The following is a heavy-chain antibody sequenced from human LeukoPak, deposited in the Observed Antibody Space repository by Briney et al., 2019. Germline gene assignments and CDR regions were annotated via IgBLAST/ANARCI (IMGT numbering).Heavy chain of an antibody. D-gene: IGHD3-16*02. CDR2: IYYTGST. J-gene: IGHJ6*03. CDR3: AREHYDYVWGSYLPYYYYYMDV. V-gene: IGHV4-59*12. Sequence: SETLSLTCTLSGGSISTYYWSWVRQPPGKGLEWIGYIYYTGSTDYNPSLKSRVTISVDTSKNQSSLKLSSVTAADTAVYYCAREHYDYVWGSYLPYYYYYMDVWGKGTTVTISS. CDR1: GGSISTYY.